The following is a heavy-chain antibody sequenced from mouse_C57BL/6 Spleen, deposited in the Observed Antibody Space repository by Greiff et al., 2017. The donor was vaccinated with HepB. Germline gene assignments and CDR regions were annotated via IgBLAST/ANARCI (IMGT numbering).Heavy chain of an antibody. D-gene: IGHD2-4*01. CDR3: ARNYYDYDDYYAMDY. V-gene: IGHV1-55*01. CDR2: IYPGSGST. CDR1: GYTFTSYW. J-gene: IGHJ4*01. Sequence: QVQLQQPGAELVKPGASVKMSCKASGYTFTSYWITWVKQRPGQGLEWIGDIYPGSGSTNYNEKFKSKATLTVDTSSSTAYMQLSSLTSEDSAVYYCARNYYDYDDYYAMDYWGQGTSVTVSS.